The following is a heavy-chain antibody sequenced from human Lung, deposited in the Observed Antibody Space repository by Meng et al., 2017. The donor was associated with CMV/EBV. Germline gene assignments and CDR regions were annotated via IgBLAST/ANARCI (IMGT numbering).Heavy chain of an antibody. CDR3: AHRRVYYDSSGYFDD. D-gene: IGHD3-22*01. CDR2: IYWYDDK. J-gene: IGHJ4*02. Sequence: QITLTESGPTLVNPTXTFTLTCTFFGFSLSTSGAGVGWIRSPPGKALEGLAVIYWYDDKRYSPSLKSRLTITKDTSKNQVVLTMTNIDPVDTATYFCAHRRVYYDSSGYFDDSGQGNLVTVSS. CDR1: GFSLSTSGAG. V-gene: IGHV2-5*01.